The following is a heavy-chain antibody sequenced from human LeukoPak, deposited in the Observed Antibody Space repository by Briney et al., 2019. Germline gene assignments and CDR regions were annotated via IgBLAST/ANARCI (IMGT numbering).Heavy chain of an antibody. Sequence: ASVKVSCKPSGYTFTHFYIHWVRQAPGQGLEWMGRINPNSGGTNYAPKFQGRVTMTRDTSISTAYLDLLNCDETAVFYCTRNWGTDACTSTSCFEHDLDSWGQGTLVTVSS. D-gene: IGHD2-2*01. CDR2: INPNSGGT. CDR3: TRNWGTDACTSTSCFEHDLDS. J-gene: IGHJ4*02. V-gene: IGHV1-2*06. CDR1: GYTFTHFY.